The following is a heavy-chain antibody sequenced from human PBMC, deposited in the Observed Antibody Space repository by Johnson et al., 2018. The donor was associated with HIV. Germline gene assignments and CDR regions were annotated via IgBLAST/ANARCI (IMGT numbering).Heavy chain of an antibody. V-gene: IGHV3-30*18. CDR2: ISYDGSNK. Sequence: QVQLVESGGGVVQPGRSLRLSCAASGFTFSSYGMHWVRQAPGKGLEWVAVISYDGSNKYYADSVKGRFTISRDNSKNRLYLQMNSLRAEDTAVYYCAKLPGGQEAAFDIWGQGTMVTVSS. D-gene: IGHD3-10*01. J-gene: IGHJ3*02. CDR3: AKLPGGQEAAFDI. CDR1: GFTFSSYG.